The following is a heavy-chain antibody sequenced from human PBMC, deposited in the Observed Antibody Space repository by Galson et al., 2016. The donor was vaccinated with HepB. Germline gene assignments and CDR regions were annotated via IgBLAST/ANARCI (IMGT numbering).Heavy chain of an antibody. D-gene: IGHD6-19*01. CDR2: IKEDGSEK. J-gene: IGHJ4*02. CDR1: GFTFSSYW. V-gene: IGHV3-7*03. Sequence: SLRLSCAASGFTFSSYWMNWVRQAPGKGLEWVANIKEDGSEKNYVDSLKGRFTISRDNAKNSLHLHMNNLRVEDTAVYYCAKSSGWVSDYWGQGSLVTVSS. CDR3: AKSSGWVSDY.